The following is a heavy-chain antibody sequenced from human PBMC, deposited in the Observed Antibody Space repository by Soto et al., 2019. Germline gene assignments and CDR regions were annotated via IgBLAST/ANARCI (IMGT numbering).Heavy chain of an antibody. CDR2: FDPEDDGT. J-gene: IGHJ4*02. Sequence: QVHLIQSGTEVKKPGASVKVSCKVSGYTLTDAPMHWVRQAPGKGLEWMGGFDPEDDGTIYAQNFQGRLTMTEDTSTDTAYLELSSLTSEDTAVYYCATARDGYTPLAYWGLGTLVSVSS. CDR3: ATARDGYTPLAY. V-gene: IGHV1-24*01. D-gene: IGHD5-12*01. CDR1: GYTLTDAP.